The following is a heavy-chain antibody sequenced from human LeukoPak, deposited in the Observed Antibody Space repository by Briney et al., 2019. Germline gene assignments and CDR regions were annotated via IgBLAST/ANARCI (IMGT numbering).Heavy chain of an antibody. CDR2: MTGSGGST. J-gene: IGHJ2*01. CDR3: AKDTASSWWYFDL. D-gene: IGHD5-18*01. Sequence: GGSLRLSCAASGFTFSSYAMSWVRQAPGKGLEWVSAMTGSGGSTYYADSVKGWFTISRDNSKNTLYLQMNSLRAEDTAVYYCAKDTASSWWYFDLWGRGTLVTVSS. CDR1: GFTFSSYA. V-gene: IGHV3-23*01.